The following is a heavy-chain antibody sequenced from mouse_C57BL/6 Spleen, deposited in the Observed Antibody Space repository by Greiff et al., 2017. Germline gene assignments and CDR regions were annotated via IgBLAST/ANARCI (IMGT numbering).Heavy chain of an antibody. D-gene: IGHD1-1*01. CDR2: IYPSDSET. V-gene: IGHV1-61*01. Sequence: QVQLQQPGAELVRPGSSVKLSCKASGYTFTSYWMDWVKQRPGQGLEWIGNIYPSDSETHYNQKFKDKATLTVDKSSSTAYMQLSSLTSEDSAVYYCAISPITTVGGSWYFDVWGTGTTVTVSS. CDR3: AISPITTVGGSWYFDV. CDR1: GYTFTSYW. J-gene: IGHJ1*03.